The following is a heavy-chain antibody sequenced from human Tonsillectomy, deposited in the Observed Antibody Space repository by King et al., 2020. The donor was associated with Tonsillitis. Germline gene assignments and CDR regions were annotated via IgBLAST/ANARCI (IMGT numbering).Heavy chain of an antibody. CDR1: GFTFSNYA. CDR3: AKSLTRTSAYPDVFDI. V-gene: IGHV3-23*04. Sequence: VQLVESGGGLVQPGGSLRLSCAASGFTFSNYAMSWVRQAPGKGLEWVSGISGSDDSTYYADSVKGRFTISRDNSKNTQYLQMNSLRAEDTAVYYCAKSLTRTSAYPDVFDIWGQGTMVTVSS. CDR2: ISGSDDST. J-gene: IGHJ3*02. D-gene: IGHD5-12*01.